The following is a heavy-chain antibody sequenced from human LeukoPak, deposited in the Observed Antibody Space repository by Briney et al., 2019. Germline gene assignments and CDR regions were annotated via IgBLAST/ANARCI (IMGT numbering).Heavy chain of an antibody. CDR1: GFTFSSYN. Sequence: GGSLRLSCAASGFTFSSYNMNWVRQAPGKGLEWVSSITSGSSYIYYADSVKGRFTISRDNAKNSLYLQMNSLRAEDTAVYYCARGGWYYDSSGYLFDYWGQGTLVTVSS. D-gene: IGHD3-22*01. CDR3: ARGGWYYDSSGYLFDY. V-gene: IGHV3-21*06. CDR2: ITSGSSYI. J-gene: IGHJ4*02.